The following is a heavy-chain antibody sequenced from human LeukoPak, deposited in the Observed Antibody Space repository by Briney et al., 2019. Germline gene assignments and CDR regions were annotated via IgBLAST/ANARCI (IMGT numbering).Heavy chain of an antibody. V-gene: IGHV1-2*02. CDR3: ARSFEWSYYFDY. Sequence: ASVKVSCKASGYTFTGYYIHWVRQAPGQGLEWMGWINPNSGGPLFAQKFQGRVTMTRDTSISTAYMELSRLTSDDTAIYYCARSFEWSYYFDYWGQGTLVTVSS. D-gene: IGHD2-8*01. J-gene: IGHJ4*02. CDR2: INPNSGGP. CDR1: GYTFTGYY.